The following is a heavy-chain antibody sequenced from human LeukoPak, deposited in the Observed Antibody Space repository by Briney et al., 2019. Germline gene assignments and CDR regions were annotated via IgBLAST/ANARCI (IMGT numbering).Heavy chain of an antibody. D-gene: IGHD6-19*01. CDR2: MNPNSGNT. V-gene: IGHV1-8*01. Sequence: ASVKVSCKASGYTFTSCDIKWVRQATGQGLEWMGWMNPNSGNTGYGQSFQGRITMPRDISIGTAYMELSNLTSEDTAIYYCTRGSSGRRDNWGQGTLVTVSA. CDR1: GYTFTSCD. J-gene: IGHJ4*02. CDR3: TRGSSGRRDN.